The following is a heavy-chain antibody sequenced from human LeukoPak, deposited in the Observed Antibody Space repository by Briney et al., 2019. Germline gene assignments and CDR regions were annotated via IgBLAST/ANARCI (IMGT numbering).Heavy chain of an antibody. V-gene: IGHV1-2*02. CDR2: INPNSGGT. CDR3: ARDGVAGGADY. Sequence: ASVNVSCKASGYTFTVYYIHWVRQAPGQGLEWMGWINPNSGGTNYAQKFQGRVTMTRDTSISTAYMELSRLRSDDTAVYYCARDGVAGGADYWGQGTLVTVSS. CDR1: GYTFTVYY. J-gene: IGHJ4*02. D-gene: IGHD6-19*01.